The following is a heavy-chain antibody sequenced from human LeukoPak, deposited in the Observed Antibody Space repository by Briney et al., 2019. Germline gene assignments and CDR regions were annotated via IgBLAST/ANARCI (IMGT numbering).Heavy chain of an antibody. V-gene: IGHV3-30*02. CDR1: GFTFSSYG. CDR2: IRYDGSNK. Sequence: PGGSLRLSCAASGFTFSSYGMHWVRQAPDKGLEWVAFIRYDGSNKYYADSVKGRFTISRDNSKNTLYLQMNSLRAEDTAVYYCANLMTTDPNWFDPWGQGTLVTVSS. D-gene: IGHD4-17*01. CDR3: ANLMTTDPNWFDP. J-gene: IGHJ5*02.